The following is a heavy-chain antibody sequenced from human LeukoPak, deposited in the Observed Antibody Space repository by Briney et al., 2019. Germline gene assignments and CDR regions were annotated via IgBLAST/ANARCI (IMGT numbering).Heavy chain of an antibody. J-gene: IGHJ4*02. Sequence: SETLSLTCTVSGASISNYYWTWIRQPAGEGLEWIGRIYSSGNTNYNPSLKSRVTMSLDTSKNQFSPRLSSVTAADTAVYYCARARGGGGSYGHFDYWGQGTLVTVSS. D-gene: IGHD2-21*02. CDR3: ARARGGGGSYGHFDY. V-gene: IGHV4-4*07. CDR1: GASISNYY. CDR2: IYSSGNT.